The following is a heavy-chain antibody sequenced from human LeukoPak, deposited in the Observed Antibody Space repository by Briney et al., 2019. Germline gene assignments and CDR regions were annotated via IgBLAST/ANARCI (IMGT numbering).Heavy chain of an antibody. CDR2: ISSSSNYL. CDR1: GFTFSNS. CDR3: ARDSSGGNYYDSSGYYYEDY. Sequence: PGGSLRLSCAASGFTFSNSMSWVRQAPGKGLEWVSFISSSSNYLYYADSVKGRFTISRDNSKNTLFLQMNSLRAEDTAVYYCARDSSGGNYYDSSGYYYEDYWGQGTLVTVSS. J-gene: IGHJ4*02. V-gene: IGHV3-21*04. D-gene: IGHD3-22*01.